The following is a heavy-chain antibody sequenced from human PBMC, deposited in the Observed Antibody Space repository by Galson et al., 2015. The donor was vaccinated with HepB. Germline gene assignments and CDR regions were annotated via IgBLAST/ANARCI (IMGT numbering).Heavy chain of an antibody. V-gene: IGHV3-23*01. Sequence: SLRLSCAASGFTFSSYAMSWVRQAPGKGLEWVSAISGSGGSTYYADSVKGRFTISRDNSKNTLYLQMNSLRAEDTAVYYCAKAEAIAVAEGGGYWGQGTLVTVSS. D-gene: IGHD6-19*01. CDR3: AKAEAIAVAEGGGY. CDR1: GFTFSSYA. J-gene: IGHJ4*02. CDR2: ISGSGGST.